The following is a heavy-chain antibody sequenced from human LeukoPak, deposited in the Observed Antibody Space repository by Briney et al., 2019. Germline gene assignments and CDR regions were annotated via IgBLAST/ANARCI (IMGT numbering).Heavy chain of an antibody. CDR1: GYTFTGYY. CDR3: ARSPHILTGENFDY. J-gene: IGHJ4*02. D-gene: IGHD3-9*01. CDR2: INPNHGDT. Sequence: ASVKVSCKASGYTFTGYYMHWVRQAPGQGLEWMGWINPNHGDTNYAQKFQDRVSMTRDTSISTAYTHLSRLRSADTAVYYCARSPHILTGENFDYWGQGTLLTVSS. V-gene: IGHV1-2*02.